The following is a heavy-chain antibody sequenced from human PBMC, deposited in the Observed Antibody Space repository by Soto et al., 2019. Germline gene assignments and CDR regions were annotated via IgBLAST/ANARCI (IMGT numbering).Heavy chain of an antibody. D-gene: IGHD3-16*02. CDR2: SYYRGST. CDR3: ARKTVGFYDYVGGSYRPNYFDF. CDR1: GGSISRGDYY. V-gene: IGHV4-30-4*01. Sequence: SETLSLTCTVSGGSISRGDYYWSWIRQPPGKGLEWIGYSYYRGSTYYNPSLRSRVTISLDSSKNQFSLKLSSVTAADTAVYYWARKTVGFYDYVGGSYRPNYFDFWGKEPPVTVP. J-gene: IGHJ4*02.